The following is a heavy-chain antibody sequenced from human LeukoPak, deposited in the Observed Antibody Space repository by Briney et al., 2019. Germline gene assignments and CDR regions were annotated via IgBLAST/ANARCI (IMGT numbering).Heavy chain of an antibody. Sequence: GESLRISCKGSGYSFTSYWIGWVRQMPGKGLGWMGIIYPGDSHTRYSPSFQGQVTISADKSISTAYLQWSSLKASDTAMYYCARHYHYGSGSYYDPYNWSDPWGQGTLVTVSS. V-gene: IGHV5-51*01. CDR1: GYSFTSYW. CDR3: ARHYHYGSGSYYDPYNWSDP. CDR2: IYPGDSHT. J-gene: IGHJ5*02. D-gene: IGHD3-10*01.